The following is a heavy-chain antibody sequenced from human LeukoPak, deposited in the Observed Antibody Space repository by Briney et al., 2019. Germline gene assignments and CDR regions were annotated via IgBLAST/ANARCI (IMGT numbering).Heavy chain of an antibody. Sequence: GGSLRLSCAASGFTFSSYSMNWVRQAPGKGLEWVSYISSSSSTIYHADSVKGRFTISRDNAKNSLYLQMNSLRDEDTAVYYCARDGARGDNDAFDIWGQGTMVTVSS. CDR1: GFTFSSYS. CDR2: ISSSSSTI. J-gene: IGHJ3*02. CDR3: ARDGARGDNDAFDI. D-gene: IGHD2-21*02. V-gene: IGHV3-48*02.